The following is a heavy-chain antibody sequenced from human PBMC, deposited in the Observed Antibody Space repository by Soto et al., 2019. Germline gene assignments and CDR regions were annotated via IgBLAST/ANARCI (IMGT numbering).Heavy chain of an antibody. J-gene: IGHJ4*02. D-gene: IGHD5-12*01. CDR1: GGTFSTST. CDR2: TLPLLNVA. CDR3: ARDSPIGSTYSGYDAIDS. V-gene: IGHV1-69*08. Sequence: QVQLVQSGAEVKKPGSSVKVSCKASGGTFSTSTFTWVRQAPGQGLEWMGRTLPLLNVADYAQDFQGRVTNTADKSTSTAYMELTSLTSKDTAVYYCARDSPIGSTYSGYDAIDSWGQGTLVTVSS.